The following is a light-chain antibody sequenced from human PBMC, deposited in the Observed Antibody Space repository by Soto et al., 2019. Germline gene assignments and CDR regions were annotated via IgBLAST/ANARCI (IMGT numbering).Light chain of an antibody. CDR2: GHS. J-gene: IGLJ1*01. CDR1: SSNIGAGYD. V-gene: IGLV1-40*01. CDR3: QSYDGSLGV. Sequence: HSVLTQPPSVSGAPGQRVTISCTGSSSNIGAGYDVHWYQQLPGTAPKLLIFGHSNRPSGVPDRFSGSKSGTSASLAITGLQAEDEADYYCQSYDGSLGVFGTGTKVTVL.